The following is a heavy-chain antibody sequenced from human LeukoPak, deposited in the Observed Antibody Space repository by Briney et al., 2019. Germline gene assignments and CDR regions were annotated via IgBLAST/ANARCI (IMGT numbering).Heavy chain of an antibody. V-gene: IGHV3-33*08. CDR3: ARVGYTNYGIDY. J-gene: IGHJ4*02. Sequence: GGSLRLSCAASGFTFSSYGMHWVRQAPGKGLEWVAVIWYDGSNKYYADSVKGRFTISRDSSKDTLDLQMNSLRAEDTAVYYCARVGYTNYGIDYWGQGALVTVSS. CDR1: GFTFSSYG. CDR2: IWYDGSNK. D-gene: IGHD4-11*01.